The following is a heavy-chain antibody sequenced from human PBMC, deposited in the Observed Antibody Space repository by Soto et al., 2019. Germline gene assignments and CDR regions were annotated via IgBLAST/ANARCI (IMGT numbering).Heavy chain of an antibody. Sequence: SETLSLTYTVSGGSISSSSYYWGWIRQPPGKGLEWIGSIYYSGSTYYNPSLKSRVTISVDMSKNQFSLKLSSVTAADTAVYYCARHGYYYGSGSSYWGQGTLVTVSS. V-gene: IGHV4-39*01. CDR3: ARHGYYYGSGSSY. CDR1: GGSISSSSYY. CDR2: IYYSGST. D-gene: IGHD3-10*01. J-gene: IGHJ4*02.